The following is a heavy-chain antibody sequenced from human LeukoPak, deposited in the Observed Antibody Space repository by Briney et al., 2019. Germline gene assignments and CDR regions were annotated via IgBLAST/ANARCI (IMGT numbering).Heavy chain of an antibody. CDR2: IWYDGSNK. V-gene: IGHV3-33*06. CDR1: GFTFSSYG. Sequence: PGGSLRLSCAASGFTFSSYGMHWVRQAPGKGLEWVAVIWYDGSNKYYADSVKGRFTISRDNSKNTLYLQMNSLRAEDTAVYYCAKSLPCGGGCRSHYYYYYYMDVWGKGTTVTVSS. J-gene: IGHJ6*03. D-gene: IGHD2-21*02. CDR3: AKSLPCGGGCRSHYYYYYYMDV.